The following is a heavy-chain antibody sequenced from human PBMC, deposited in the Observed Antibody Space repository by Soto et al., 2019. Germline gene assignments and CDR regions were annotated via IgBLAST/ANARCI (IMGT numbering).Heavy chain of an antibody. V-gene: IGHV4-59*01. CDR1: GGSISSYY. J-gene: IGHJ6*02. CDR2: IYYSGST. CDR3: ARGIKNYYGTDV. D-gene: IGHD2-15*01. Sequence: PSETLSLTCTVSGGSISSYYWSWIRQPPGKGLEWIGYIYYSGSTNYNPSLKSRVTISVDTSKNQFSLKLSSVTAADTAVYYCARGIKNYYGTDVWGQGTTVTVSS.